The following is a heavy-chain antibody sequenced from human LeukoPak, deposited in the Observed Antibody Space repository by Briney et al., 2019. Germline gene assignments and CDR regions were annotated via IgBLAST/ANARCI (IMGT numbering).Heavy chain of an antibody. Sequence: SETLSLTCAVYGGSFSGYYWSWIRQPPGKGLEWIGEINHSGSTNYNPSLKSRVTISVDTSKNQFSLKLSSVTAADTAVYYCARGVAAACYWFDPWGQGTLVTVSS. V-gene: IGHV4-34*01. D-gene: IGHD6-13*01. CDR3: ARGVAAACYWFDP. CDR2: INHSGST. CDR1: GGSFSGYY. J-gene: IGHJ5*02.